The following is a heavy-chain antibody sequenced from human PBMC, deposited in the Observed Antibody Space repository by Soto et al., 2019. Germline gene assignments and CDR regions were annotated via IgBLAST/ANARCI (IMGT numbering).Heavy chain of an antibody. J-gene: IGHJ3*02. CDR3: AKPVSPGPFPRNGYFDI. CDR2: ISGSGGST. CDR1: GFTFSSYA. D-gene: IGHD5-12*01. V-gene: IGHV3-23*01. Sequence: SGGSLRLSCAASGFTFSSYAMSWVRQAPGKGLEWVSGISGSGGSTYYADSVKGRFTISRDNSRDNSKNTLYLQMNNLRSEDTAVYYCAKPVSPGPFPRNGYFDIWGQGTMVTVSS.